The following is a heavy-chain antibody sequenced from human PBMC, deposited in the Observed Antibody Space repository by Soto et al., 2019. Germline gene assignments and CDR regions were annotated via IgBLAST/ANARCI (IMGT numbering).Heavy chain of an antibody. D-gene: IGHD3-9*01. Sequence: PSETLSLTCTVSGGYISSYYWSWIRQPPGKGLEWIGYIYYSGSTNYNPSLKSRVTISVDTSKNQFSLKLSSVTAADTAVYYCARAPGDILTGYPTKNYYYYYGMDVWGQGTTVTVSS. CDR1: GGYISSYY. J-gene: IGHJ6*02. CDR3: ARAPGDILTGYPTKNYYYYYGMDV. V-gene: IGHV4-59*01. CDR2: IYYSGST.